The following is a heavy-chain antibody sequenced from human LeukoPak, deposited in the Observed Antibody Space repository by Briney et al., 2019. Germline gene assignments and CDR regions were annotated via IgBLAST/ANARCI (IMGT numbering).Heavy chain of an antibody. V-gene: IGHV1-69*01. J-gene: IGHJ1*01. CDR1: GGTFSSYA. D-gene: IGHD2-15*01. Sequence: ASVKVSCMASGGTFSSYAISWVRQAPGQGLEWMGGIIPIFGTTNYAQKFLGRVTITADESTSTAYMQLSSLRSEDTAVYYCARGPVGHQGYFQHWGQGTLLTASS. CDR2: IIPIFGTT. CDR3: ARGPVGHQGYFQH.